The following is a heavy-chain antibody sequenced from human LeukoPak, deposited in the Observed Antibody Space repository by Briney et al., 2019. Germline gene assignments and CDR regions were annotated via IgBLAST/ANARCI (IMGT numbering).Heavy chain of an antibody. Sequence: PGGSLRLSCAASGFSFSSYWMHWVRDAPGKELVWVLRVNSEGSSTGYADSVKGRFTISRDNAKNTLYLQVNSLRAEDTAVYYCAKALDYWYFEFWGQGTLVTVSS. CDR3: AKALDYWYFEF. J-gene: IGHJ4*02. CDR1: GFSFSSYW. CDR2: VNSEGSST. V-gene: IGHV3-74*01. D-gene: IGHD2/OR15-2a*01.